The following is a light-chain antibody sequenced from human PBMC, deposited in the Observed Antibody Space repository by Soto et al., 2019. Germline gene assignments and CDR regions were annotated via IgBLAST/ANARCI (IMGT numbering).Light chain of an antibody. CDR1: QSVSRNY. Sequence: EIVLTQSPGNLSLSPGERATPSCRASQSVSRNYVAWYQQKPGQSPRLLIYGASNRASGIPDSFSGSGSGTDFTLTISRLEPEDFAVYYCQQYGSSPTWTFGQGTKVDIK. CDR3: QQYGSSPTWT. V-gene: IGKV3-20*01. CDR2: GAS. J-gene: IGKJ1*01.